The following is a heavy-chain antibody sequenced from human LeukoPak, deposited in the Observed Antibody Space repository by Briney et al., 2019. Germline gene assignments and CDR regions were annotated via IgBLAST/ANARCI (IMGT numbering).Heavy chain of an antibody. Sequence: GGSLRLSCAASGFTFSDYYMSWIRQAPGKGLEWVSYISSSGSTIYYADSVKGRFTISRDNAKNSLYLQMNSLRAEDTAVYYCARDYHYDSSGYYYDYWGQGTLVTVSS. CDR1: GFTFSDYY. CDR2: ISSSGSTI. V-gene: IGHV3-11*04. D-gene: IGHD3-22*01. J-gene: IGHJ4*02. CDR3: ARDYHYDSSGYYYDY.